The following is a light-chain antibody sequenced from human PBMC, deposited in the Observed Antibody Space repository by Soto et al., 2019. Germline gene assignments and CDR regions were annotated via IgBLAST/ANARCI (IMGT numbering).Light chain of an antibody. CDR3: CSFAASYTLV. J-gene: IGLJ3*02. CDR1: SSDVGRYNH. Sequence: QSALTQPRSVSGSPGQSVTISCTGTSSDVGRYNHVSWYQHRPGKAPKLRIYDVTKRPSGVPDRFSGSKSGNTASLTISGLQAEDEADYYCCSFAASYTLVFGGGTKLTVL. V-gene: IGLV2-11*01. CDR2: DVT.